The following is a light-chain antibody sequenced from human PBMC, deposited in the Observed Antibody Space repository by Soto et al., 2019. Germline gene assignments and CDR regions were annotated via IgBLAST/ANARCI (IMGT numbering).Light chain of an antibody. J-gene: IGKJ1*01. CDR2: GAS. CDR3: QQYGLSPWT. Sequence: EIVLTQSPGTLSLSPGERASLSCRASQSVSSSYLAWYQQKPGQTPRLLIYGASSRATGIPDRFSGSGSGTDFTLTITRLEPEDFAVYYCQQYGLSPWTFGQGNKVEIK. V-gene: IGKV3-20*01. CDR1: QSVSSSY.